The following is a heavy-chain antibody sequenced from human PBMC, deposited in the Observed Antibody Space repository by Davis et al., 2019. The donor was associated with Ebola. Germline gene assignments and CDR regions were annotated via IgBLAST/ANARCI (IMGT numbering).Heavy chain of an antibody. V-gene: IGHV3-73*01. CDR1: GFTSSGSA. J-gene: IGHJ3*02. CDR2: IRSTANSYAT. Sequence: GGSLRLSCAASGFTSSGSAMHWVRQASGKGLEWVGRIRSTANSYATAYAASVKGRFTISRDDSKNTAYPQMNSLKTEDTAVYYCTRTYYYDSSGSDIWGQGTMVTVSS. D-gene: IGHD3-22*01. CDR3: TRTYYYDSSGSDI.